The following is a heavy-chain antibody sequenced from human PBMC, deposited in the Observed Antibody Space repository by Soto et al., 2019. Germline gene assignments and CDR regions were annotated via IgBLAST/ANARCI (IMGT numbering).Heavy chain of an antibody. J-gene: IGHJ4*02. Sequence: XETLSLTCAVSGCSISSSNWWSWVRQPPGKGLEWIGEIYHSGSTNYNPSLKSRVTISVDKSKNQFSLKLSSVTAADTAVYYCARDDGHRRVPGGYWGQGTLVTVSS. CDR2: IYHSGST. D-gene: IGHD1-1*01. V-gene: IGHV4-4*02. CDR1: GCSISSSNW. CDR3: ARDDGHRRVPGGY.